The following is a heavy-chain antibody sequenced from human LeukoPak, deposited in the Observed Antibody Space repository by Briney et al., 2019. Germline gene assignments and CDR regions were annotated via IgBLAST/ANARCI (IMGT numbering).Heavy chain of an antibody. D-gene: IGHD7-27*01. J-gene: IGHJ4*02. V-gene: IGHV3-74*01. CDR1: GFTFSSYW. CDR3: ARAEETGDGDY. Sequence: GGSLRLSCAASGFTFSSYWMHWVRQAPGKGLVWVSRINTDGSSTSYADSVKGRFTISRDNAKNTLYLQMNSLRAEDTAVYYCARAEETGDGDYWGQGTLVTVSS. CDR2: INTDGSST.